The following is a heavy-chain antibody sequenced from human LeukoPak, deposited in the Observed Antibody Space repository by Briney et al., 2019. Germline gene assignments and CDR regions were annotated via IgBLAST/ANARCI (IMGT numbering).Heavy chain of an antibody. CDR2: LYSDGST. V-gene: IGHV3-53*01. J-gene: IGHJ4*02. D-gene: IGHD3-16*01. Sequence: GDSLRLSCAASGSSVSTNYMSWVRQAPGKGLEWVSVLYSDGSTYYAAFVKGRFTISRDNSKNTLYLQMNSLRAEDTAVYYCAREENHVVITSYYLDQWGLGTLGTVSS. CDR1: GSSVSTNY. CDR3: AREENHVVITSYYLDQ.